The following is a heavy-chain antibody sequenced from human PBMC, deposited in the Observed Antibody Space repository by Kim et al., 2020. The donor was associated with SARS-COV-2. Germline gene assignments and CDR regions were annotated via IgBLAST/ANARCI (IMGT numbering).Heavy chain of an antibody. Sequence: GGSLRLSCAASGFTFSSYGMHWVRQAPGKGLEWVAVISYDGSNKYYADSVKGRFTISRDNSKNTLYLQMNSLRAEDTAVYYCATPILGATTGYSDYWGQGTLVTVSS. CDR1: GFTFSSYG. J-gene: IGHJ4*02. V-gene: IGHV3-30*03. D-gene: IGHD1-26*01. CDR3: ATPILGATTGYSDY. CDR2: ISYDGSNK.